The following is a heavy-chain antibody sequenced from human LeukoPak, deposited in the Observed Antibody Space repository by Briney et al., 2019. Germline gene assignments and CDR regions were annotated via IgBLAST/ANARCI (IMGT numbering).Heavy chain of an antibody. V-gene: IGHV3-30-3*01. D-gene: IGHD6-13*01. CDR1: GFTFSSYA. Sequence: GGSLRLSCAASGFTFSSYAMHWVRQAPGKGLEWVAVISYDGSSKYYADSVKGRFTISRDNSKNTLYVQMNSLRAEDTAVYYCARELAAGTGYYYYYGMDVWGQGTTVTVSS. CDR2: ISYDGSSK. J-gene: IGHJ6*02. CDR3: ARELAAGTGYYYYYGMDV.